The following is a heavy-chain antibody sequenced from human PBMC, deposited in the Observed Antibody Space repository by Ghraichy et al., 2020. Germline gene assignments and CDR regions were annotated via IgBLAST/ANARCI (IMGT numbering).Heavy chain of an antibody. CDR2: ISGSGGST. V-gene: IGHV3-23*01. D-gene: IGHD2-2*01. CDR1: GFTFSSYA. CDR3: AKQSDDIVVVQVDNWFDP. Sequence: GGSLRLSCAASGFTFSSYAMSWVRRAPGKGLEWVSAISGSGGSTYYADSVKGRFTISRDNSKNTLYLQMNSLRAEDAAVYYCAKQSDDIVVVQVDNWFDPWGQGTLVTVSS. J-gene: IGHJ5*02.